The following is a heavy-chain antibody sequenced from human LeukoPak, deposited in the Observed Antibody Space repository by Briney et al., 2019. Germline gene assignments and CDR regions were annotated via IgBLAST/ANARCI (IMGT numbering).Heavy chain of an antibody. V-gene: IGHV1-69*13. Sequence: SMKLSSKASGATLSSYAISCDRQAPEQWIEWMGGIIPIFGTANYAQKFQGRVTITADESTSTAHKELSSLRSEDTAVYYCARGYCSGGSCYWFDPWGQGTLVTVSS. CDR1: GATLSSYA. CDR3: ARGYCSGGSCYWFDP. D-gene: IGHD2-15*01. CDR2: IIPIFGTA. J-gene: IGHJ5*02.